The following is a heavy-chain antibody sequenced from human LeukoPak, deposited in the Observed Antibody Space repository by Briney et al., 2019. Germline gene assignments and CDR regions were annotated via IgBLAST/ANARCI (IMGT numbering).Heavy chain of an antibody. Sequence: ASMKVSCKTSGYTFTSFGITWVRQAPGQGPEWMGWISGYKGITYYTQDFQGRVIMTTDISTNTAYMELRSLRSDDTAGYYCARDRGLGCTCGIFDYWGQGTPVTVSS. D-gene: IGHD2-8*02. CDR2: ISGYKGIT. V-gene: IGHV1-18*01. CDR3: ARDRGLGCTCGIFDY. CDR1: GYTFTSFG. J-gene: IGHJ4*02.